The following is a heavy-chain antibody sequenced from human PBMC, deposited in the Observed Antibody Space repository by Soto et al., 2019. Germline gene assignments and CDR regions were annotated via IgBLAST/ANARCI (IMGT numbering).Heavy chain of an antibody. J-gene: IGHJ6*02. CDR1: GFTFSSYD. D-gene: IGHD3-10*01. CDR2: IGTAGDT. CDR3: ARLAPSVPYYGMDV. V-gene: IGHV3-13*01. Sequence: PGGSLRLSCAASGFTFSSYDMHWVRQATGKGLEWVSAIGTAGDTYYPGSVKGRFTISRENAKNSLYLQMNSLRAGDTAVYYCARLAPSVPYYGMDVWGQGTTVTVSS.